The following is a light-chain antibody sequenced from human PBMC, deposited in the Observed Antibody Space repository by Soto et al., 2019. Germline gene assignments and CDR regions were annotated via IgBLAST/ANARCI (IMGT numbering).Light chain of an antibody. CDR2: AAS. Sequence: DIQMTQSPSSLSVSVGDRVTITCRASQSITNYLNWYQQKPGKAPKLLVYAASSLQSGVPSRFSGNGSGTDFTLTISSLQPEDFASYYCQQSYSYPYTFGQGTKLEI. V-gene: IGKV1-39*01. CDR1: QSITNY. J-gene: IGKJ2*01. CDR3: QQSYSYPYT.